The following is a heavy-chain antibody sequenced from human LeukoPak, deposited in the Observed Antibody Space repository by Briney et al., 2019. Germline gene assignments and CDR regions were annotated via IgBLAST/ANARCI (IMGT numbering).Heavy chain of an antibody. Sequence: GGSLRLSCAASGFTFSSYAMSWVRQAPARGLEWVSSLRGDGETFYADSVKGRFTLSRDESRNTVYLQMNNLRVEDTAEYFCTKASWVSSADAVLWGQGTLVTVSS. CDR1: GFTFSSYA. V-gene: IGHV3-23*01. J-gene: IGHJ4*02. CDR2: LRGDGET. CDR3: TKASWVSSADAVL. D-gene: IGHD3-16*01.